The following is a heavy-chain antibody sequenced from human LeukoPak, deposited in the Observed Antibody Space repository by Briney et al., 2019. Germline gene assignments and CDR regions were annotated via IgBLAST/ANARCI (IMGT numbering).Heavy chain of an antibody. CDR3: ARGGSWYYFDY. D-gene: IGHD6-13*01. CDR2: ISTYNGNT. J-gene: IGHJ4*02. CDR1: GYSFVLYG. Sequence: ASVKVSCKASGYSFVLYGISWVRQAPGQGPEWMGWISTYNGNTKYAEKFQGRVTMTTDTPTSTAYMELRSLRSDDTAVYYCARGGSWYYFDYWGQGTLVTVSS. V-gene: IGHV1-18*01.